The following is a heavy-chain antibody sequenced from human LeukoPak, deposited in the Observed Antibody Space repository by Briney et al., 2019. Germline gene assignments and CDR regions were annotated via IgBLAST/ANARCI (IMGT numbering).Heavy chain of an antibody. Sequence: ASVKVSCKASGYTLTDYHIHWVRQAPGQGLEWMGWINPNNGATNYPQKFQGRVTMTRDTSISTAYMELSRLRSDDTAVYYCARVRETSSGYYPFDYWGQGTLVTVSS. CDR2: INPNNGAT. CDR1: GYTLTDYH. D-gene: IGHD3-22*01. CDR3: ARVRETSSGYYPFDY. V-gene: IGHV1-2*02. J-gene: IGHJ4*02.